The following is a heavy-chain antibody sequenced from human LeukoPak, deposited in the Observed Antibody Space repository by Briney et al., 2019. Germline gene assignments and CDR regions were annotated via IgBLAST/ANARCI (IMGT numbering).Heavy chain of an antibody. V-gene: IGHV5-51*01. J-gene: IGHJ4*02. CDR3: ARGYCSSASYYARYYFDY. D-gene: IGHD2-2*01. Sequence: GESLKISCKGSGYSFSTYWIAWVRQMPGKGLEWMAIIKPGDSDTRYSPSFQGQVTISADKSISTTYLQWSSLKASDTAMYYCARGYCSSASYYARYYFDYWGQGTLVTVSS. CDR1: GYSFSTYW. CDR2: IKPGDSDT.